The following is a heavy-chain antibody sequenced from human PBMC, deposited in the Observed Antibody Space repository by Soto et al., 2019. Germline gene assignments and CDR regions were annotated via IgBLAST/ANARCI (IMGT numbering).Heavy chain of an antibody. Sequence: QVQLVQSGAEVKEPGASVKVSCKASGHTFTDSSMHWVRQAPGQGLEWMGWINLNSGDTNYAQKFQGRVTMTCETSINTAYMQLSRLKSDDTAMFFCARDLGGYDLYGPDSWGQRTLVTVSS. CDR1: GHTFTDSS. D-gene: IGHD5-12*01. CDR3: ARDLGGYDLYGPDS. CDR2: INLNSGDT. V-gene: IGHV1-2*02. J-gene: IGHJ4*02.